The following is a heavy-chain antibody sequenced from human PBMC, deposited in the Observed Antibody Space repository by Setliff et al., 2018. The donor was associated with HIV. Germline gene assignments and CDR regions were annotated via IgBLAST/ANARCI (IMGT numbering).Heavy chain of an antibody. Sequence: ASVKVSCKISGYTLTELSIHWVRQAPGNGLEWMANFDPEDGETFYAQKFQGRLTMTEDTSTDTAYMELSSLRSDDTAMYYCATDPGYSSTWYSESFQHWGQGTVVTVPQ. CDR1: GYTLTELS. V-gene: IGHV1-24*01. J-gene: IGHJ1*01. CDR2: FDPEDGET. CDR3: ATDPGYSSTWYSESFQH. D-gene: IGHD6-13*01.